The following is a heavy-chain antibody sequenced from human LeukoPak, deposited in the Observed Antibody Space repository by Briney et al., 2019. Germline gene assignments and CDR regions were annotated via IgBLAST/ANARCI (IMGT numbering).Heavy chain of an antibody. CDR2: IKYDGNEE. CDR3: KSGGAAPGSFDY. D-gene: IGHD1-1*01. J-gene: IGHJ4*02. Sequence: GGSLRLSCAASGFTFSSYWMSWVRQAPGKGLEWVANIKYDGNEEYYVDSVKGRFTISRDNAKNSLYLQLNNLRVEDTAVYYCKSGGAAPGSFDYWGQGTLVTVSP. CDR1: GFTFSSYW. V-gene: IGHV3-7*01.